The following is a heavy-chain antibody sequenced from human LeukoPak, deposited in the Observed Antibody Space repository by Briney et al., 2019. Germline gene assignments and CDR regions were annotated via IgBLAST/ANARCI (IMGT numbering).Heavy chain of an antibody. CDR1: GLSFSQNS. J-gene: IGHJ3*02. CDR3: ATDHRNLDAFDI. Sequence: GGSLRLSCAVSGLSFSQNSINWVRQAPGKGLEWVSVIYGGDSTYYADSVRGRFTISSDKSENTVYLQLNSLRAGDTAVYYCATDHRNLDAFDIWGQGTTVTVSS. D-gene: IGHD1-14*01. V-gene: IGHV3-66*01. CDR2: IYGGDST.